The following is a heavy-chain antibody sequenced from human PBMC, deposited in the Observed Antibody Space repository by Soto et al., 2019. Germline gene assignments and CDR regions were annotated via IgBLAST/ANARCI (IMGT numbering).Heavy chain of an antibody. D-gene: IGHD3-22*01. J-gene: IGHJ4*02. V-gene: IGHV3-23*01. CDR1: GFTFSIYA. CDR2: ISGNGGT. Sequence: EVQLLESGGGLVQPGGSLRLSCAASGFTFSIYAMSWVRQAPGKGLEWVSTISGNGGTSYADFVRGRFTISRDNSKNTLYLQMNRLRVDDTAVYYCAKDAPGSGWLSDYWGQGTLVTVSS. CDR3: AKDAPGSGWLSDY.